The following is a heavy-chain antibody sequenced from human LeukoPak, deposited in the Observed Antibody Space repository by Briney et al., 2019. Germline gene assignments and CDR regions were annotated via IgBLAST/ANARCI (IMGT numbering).Heavy chain of an antibody. CDR2: INPNSGGT. CDR3: ARRDGYNFNWFDP. D-gene: IGHD5-24*01. CDR1: GYTFTGYY. J-gene: IGHJ5*02. Sequence: AASVKVSCKASGYTFTGYYMHWVRQAPGQGLGWMGWINPNSGGTNYSQKFQGRVTMTRDTSISTAYMELSRLRSDDTAVYYCARRDGYNFNWFDPWGQGTLVTVSS. V-gene: IGHV1-2*02.